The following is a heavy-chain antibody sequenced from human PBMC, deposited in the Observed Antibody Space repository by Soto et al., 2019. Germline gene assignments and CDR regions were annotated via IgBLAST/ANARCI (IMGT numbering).Heavy chain of an antibody. CDR2: INGEGSST. CDR3: ARGGYYGSGSSE. D-gene: IGHD3-10*01. J-gene: IGHJ4*02. V-gene: IGHV3-74*01. CDR1: AFTFSSYW. Sequence: EVQLVESGGGLVQPGGSLRLSCAASAFTFSSYWMHWVRQVPGKGLVWVSRINGEGSSTTYADSVKGRFTISRDNAKNTLYLQMNSLRVEDTAVYYCARGGYYGSGSSEWGQGTLVTVSS.